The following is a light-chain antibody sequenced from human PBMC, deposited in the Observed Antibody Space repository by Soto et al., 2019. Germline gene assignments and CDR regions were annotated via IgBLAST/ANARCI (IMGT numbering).Light chain of an antibody. Sequence: EIVLTQSPGTLSLSPGERATLSCRASQSVSSSYLAWYQHKPGQAPRLLIYGAPSRATGIPDRFSGSGSGTAYTLTISRLEPEASAVYYCQQYGSSPHTFGQGTKLEIK. CDR1: QSVSSSY. CDR3: QQYGSSPHT. J-gene: IGKJ2*01. V-gene: IGKV3-20*01. CDR2: GAP.